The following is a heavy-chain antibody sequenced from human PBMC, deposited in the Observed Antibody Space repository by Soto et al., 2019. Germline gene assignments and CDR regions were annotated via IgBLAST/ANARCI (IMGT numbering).Heavy chain of an antibody. D-gene: IGHD3-10*01. CDR3: QIRGSGSYRDFDY. V-gene: IGHV4-31*03. CDR2: IYNSGST. Sequence: SETLSLTCTVSGGSISSGGYYWSWIRQHPGKGLEWIGYIYNSGSTYYNPSLKSRVTISVDTSNNQFSLKLSSVTAADTAVYYCQIRGSGSYRDFDYWGQGILVTVSS. J-gene: IGHJ4*02. CDR1: GGSISSGGYY.